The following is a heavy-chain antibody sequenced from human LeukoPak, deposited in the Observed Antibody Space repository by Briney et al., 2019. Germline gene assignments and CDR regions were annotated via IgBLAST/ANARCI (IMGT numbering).Heavy chain of an antibody. J-gene: IGHJ4*02. CDR3: ARSSNYYDSSGYPFDH. D-gene: IGHD3-22*01. Sequence: GESLKISCKGSGYSFTSYWIGWVRQMPGKGLEWMGIIYPGDSDTRYSPSFQGQVTISADKSISTAYLQWSSLKASDTAMYYCARSSNYYDSSGYPFDHWGQGTLVTVSS. V-gene: IGHV5-51*01. CDR2: IYPGDSDT. CDR1: GYSFTSYW.